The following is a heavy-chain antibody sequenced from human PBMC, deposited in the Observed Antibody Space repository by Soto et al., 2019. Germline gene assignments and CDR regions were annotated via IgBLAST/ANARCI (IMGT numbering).Heavy chain of an antibody. J-gene: IGHJ3*02. CDR3: TTGLVKGRGAFDI. V-gene: IGHV3-15*07. D-gene: IGHD2-21*01. CDR1: GFTFSNAW. CDR2: IKSKTDGGTT. Sequence: GGSLRLSCAASGFTFSNAWMNWVRQAPGKGLEWVGRIKSKTDGGTTDYAAPVKGRFTISRDDSKNTLYLQMNSLKTEDTAVYYCTTGLVKGRGAFDIWGQGTMVTVPS.